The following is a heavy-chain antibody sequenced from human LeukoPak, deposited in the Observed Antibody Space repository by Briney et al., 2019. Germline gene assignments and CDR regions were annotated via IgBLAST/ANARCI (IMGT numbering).Heavy chain of an antibody. CDR2: IRSKAYGGTT. V-gene: IGHV3-49*04. D-gene: IGHD3-10*01. CDR1: GFTFGDYA. Sequence: GGSLRLSCTASGFTFGDYAMSWVRQAPGKGLEWVGFIRSKAYGGTTEYAASVKGRFTISRDDSKSIAYLQMNSLKTEDTAVYYRTRVVFRFGIDYWGQGTLVTVSS. J-gene: IGHJ4*02. CDR3: TRVVFRFGIDY.